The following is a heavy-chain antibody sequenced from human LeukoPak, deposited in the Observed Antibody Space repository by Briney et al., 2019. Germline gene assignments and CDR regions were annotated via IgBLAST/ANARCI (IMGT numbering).Heavy chain of an antibody. CDR1: GGSISSYY. Sequence: KASETLSLTCTVSGGSISSYYWSWIRQPPGKGLEWIGYIYYSGSTNYNPSLKSQVTISVDTSKNQFSLKLSSVTAADTAVYYCAREDDSSGYYPWGQGTLVTVSS. CDR2: IYYSGST. J-gene: IGHJ5*02. CDR3: AREDDSSGYYP. D-gene: IGHD3-22*01. V-gene: IGHV4-59*01.